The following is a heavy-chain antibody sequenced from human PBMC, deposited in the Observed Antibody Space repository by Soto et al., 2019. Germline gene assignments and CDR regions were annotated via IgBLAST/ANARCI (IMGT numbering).Heavy chain of an antibody. CDR2: INRSGST. V-gene: IGHV4-34*01. CDR3: ARGRKNYGSDNTRLSTFDY. D-gene: IGHD3-10*01. Sequence: PSETLSLTCAVYGGSFSGYYWSWLRQPPGKGLEWIGEINRSGSTKSNPSLNSRLSMSIDTSKNQFSLDLKSVTAADTAVYFCARGRKNYGSDNTRLSTFDYWGQGALVTVSS. J-gene: IGHJ4*02. CDR1: GGSFSGYY.